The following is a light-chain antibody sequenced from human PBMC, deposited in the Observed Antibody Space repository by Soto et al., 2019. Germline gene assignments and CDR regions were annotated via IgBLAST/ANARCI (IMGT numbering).Light chain of an antibody. J-gene: IGKJ1*01. CDR1: QSISNH. V-gene: IGKV1-39*01. CDR2: AAS. CDR3: QQTYTVPQT. Sequence: DIQMTQSPSSLSASVEDRVIITCRASQSISNHLNWYQQKPGKAPKLLIFAASSLQSGVPSRFSGSRSGTDFSLTISSLQPEDFATYYCQQTYTVPQTFGQGTKVDIK.